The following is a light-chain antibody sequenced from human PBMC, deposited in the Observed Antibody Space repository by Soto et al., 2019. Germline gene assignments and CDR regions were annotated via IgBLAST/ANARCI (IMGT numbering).Light chain of an antibody. CDR2: EAT. CDR1: SSDIGTYNL. Sequence: QSALTQPASVSGSPGQSITISCTGTSSDIGTYNLVSWYQHHPGNAPKLMIYEATKRPSGVSSRFSGSKSGNTASLTISGLQTEDEADYYCCSYAGGSTLVFGGGTKLPS. J-gene: IGLJ3*02. CDR3: CSYAGGSTLV. V-gene: IGLV2-23*01.